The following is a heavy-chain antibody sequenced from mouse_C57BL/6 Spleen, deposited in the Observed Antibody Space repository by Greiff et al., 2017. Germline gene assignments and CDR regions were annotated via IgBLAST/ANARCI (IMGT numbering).Heavy chain of an antibody. V-gene: IGHV1-64*01. CDR1: GYTFTSYW. CDR2: IHPNSGST. Sequence: QVQLQQPGAELVKPGASVKLSCKASGYTFTSYWMHWVKQRPGQVLEWIGMIHPNSGSTNYNEKFKSKATLTVDKSSSTAYMQLSSLTSEDSAVYYCAFDYDEEGFAYWGQGTLVTVSA. CDR3: AFDYDEEGFAY. J-gene: IGHJ3*01. D-gene: IGHD2-4*01.